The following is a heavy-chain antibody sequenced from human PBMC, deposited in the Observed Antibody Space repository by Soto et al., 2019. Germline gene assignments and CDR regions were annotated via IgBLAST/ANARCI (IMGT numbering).Heavy chain of an antibody. J-gene: IGHJ2*01. CDR2: IYYSGST. V-gene: IGHV4-59*08. CDR3: ARPRGTAPAVWYFDL. Sequence: QVQLQESGPGLVKPSETLSLTCTVSGGSISSHYWSWIRQPPGKGLEWIGYIYYSGSTDYNPSLKSRVTMSMDTSENQLSLRLSSVTAADTAVYYCARPRGTAPAVWYFDLWGRGTQVTVSS. CDR1: GGSISSHY. D-gene: IGHD2-8*02.